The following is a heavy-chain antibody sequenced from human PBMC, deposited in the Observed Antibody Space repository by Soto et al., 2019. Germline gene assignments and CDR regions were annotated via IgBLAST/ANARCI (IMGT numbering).Heavy chain of an antibody. Sequence: KPSETLSLTCTVSGGSISSYYWSWIRQPPGKGLEWIGYIYYSGSTNYNPSLKSRVTISVDTSKNQFSLKLSSVTAADTAVYYCARLRYYYDSSHTSAVFDYWGQGTLVTVSS. D-gene: IGHD3-22*01. J-gene: IGHJ4*02. CDR1: GGSISSYY. CDR2: IYYSGST. V-gene: IGHV4-59*01. CDR3: ARLRYYYDSSHTSAVFDY.